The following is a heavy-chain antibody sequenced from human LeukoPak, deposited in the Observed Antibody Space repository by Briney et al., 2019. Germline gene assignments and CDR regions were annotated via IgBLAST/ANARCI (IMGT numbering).Heavy chain of an antibody. J-gene: IGHJ4*02. CDR3: ARLVRGKGFDY. CDR2: VYHSGIT. CDR1: GGSINSYY. V-gene: IGHV4-59*01. Sequence: SETLSLTCSVSGGSINSYYWSWIRQPPGKGLEWIGCVYHSGITNNNPSLKSRVTMSVDTFRNQFSLQLRSVTAADTAVYFCARLVRGKGFDYWGQGTLVTVSS. D-gene: IGHD3-10*01.